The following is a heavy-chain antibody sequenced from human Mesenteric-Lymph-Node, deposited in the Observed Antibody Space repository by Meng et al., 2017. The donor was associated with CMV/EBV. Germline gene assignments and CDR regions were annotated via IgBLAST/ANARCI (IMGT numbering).Heavy chain of an antibody. CDR2: IYCGDSKT. D-gene: IGHD6-13*01. CDR1: GYSCATYW. J-gene: IGHJ4*02. Sequence: ISCKSSGYSCATYWIGWVRQMHGKDLEWMGMIYCGDSKTIYSPFFQGQVTISADKSISTAYLQWSSLQASDTAMYYCARHYDSSWFGYWGQGTLVTVSS. V-gene: IGHV5-51*01. CDR3: ARHYDSSWFGY.